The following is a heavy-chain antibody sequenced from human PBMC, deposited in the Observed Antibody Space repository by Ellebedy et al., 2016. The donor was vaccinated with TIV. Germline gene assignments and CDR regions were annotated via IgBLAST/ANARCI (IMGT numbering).Heavy chain of an antibody. D-gene: IGHD3-22*01. CDR1: GFTFSSYA. CDR3: ARPPYDSSGYYLEYFQH. CDR2: ISYDGSNK. V-gene: IGHV3-30-3*01. Sequence: SLKISCAASGFTFSSYAMHWVRQAPGKGLEWVAVISYDGSNKYYADSVKGRFTISRDNSKNTLYLQMNSLRAEDTAVYYCARPPYDSSGYYLEYFQHWGQGTLVTVSS. J-gene: IGHJ1*01.